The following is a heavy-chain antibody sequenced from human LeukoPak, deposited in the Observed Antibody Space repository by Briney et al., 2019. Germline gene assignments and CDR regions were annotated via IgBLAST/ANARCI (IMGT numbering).Heavy chain of an antibody. V-gene: IGHV3-48*01. J-gene: IGHJ4*02. Sequence: GGSLRLSCAASGFTFSSYSMNWVRQAPGKGLEWVSYISSSGSTIYYADSVKGRFTISRDNAKNSLYLQMNSLRAEDTAVYYCARDTRYDFWSGYYFDYWGQGTLVTVSS. CDR1: GFTFSSYS. D-gene: IGHD3-3*01. CDR2: ISSSGSTI. CDR3: ARDTRYDFWSGYYFDY.